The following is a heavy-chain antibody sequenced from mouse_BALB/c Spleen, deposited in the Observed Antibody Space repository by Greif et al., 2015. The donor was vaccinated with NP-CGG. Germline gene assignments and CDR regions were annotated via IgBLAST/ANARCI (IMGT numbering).Heavy chain of an antibody. CDR1: GYTFTSYW. CDR2: IAPGSGST. V-gene: IGHV1S41*01. D-gene: IGHD2-1*01. J-gene: IGHJ2*01. CDR3: ARNYGKDYFDY. Sequence: DLVRPGASVKLSCKASGYTFTSYWINWIKQRPGQGLEWIGRIAPGSGSTYYNEMFKGKATLTVDTSSSTAYIQLSSLSSEDFAVYFCARNYGKDYFDYWGQGTTLTVSS.